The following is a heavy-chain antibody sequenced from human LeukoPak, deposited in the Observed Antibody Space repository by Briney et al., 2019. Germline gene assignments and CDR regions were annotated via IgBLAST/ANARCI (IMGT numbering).Heavy chain of an antibody. Sequence: GGSLRLSCAASGFTVSSYSMNWVRQAPGKGLEWVSSISSSSSYIYYADSVKGRFTISRDNAKNSLYLQINSLRAEDTAVYYCARDTHPPYYFDYWGQGTLVTVSS. CDR3: ARDTHPPYYFDY. CDR2: ISSSSSYI. J-gene: IGHJ4*02. CDR1: GFTVSSYS. V-gene: IGHV3-21*01.